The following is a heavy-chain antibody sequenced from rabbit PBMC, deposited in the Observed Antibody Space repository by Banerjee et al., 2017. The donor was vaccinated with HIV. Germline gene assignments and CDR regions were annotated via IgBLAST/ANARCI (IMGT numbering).Heavy chain of an antibody. V-gene: IGHV1S21*01. CDR3: VRHNSGLRL. D-gene: IGHD4-1*01. J-gene: IGHJ4*01. CDR1: GFDFSSYG. Sequence: EQLKESGGGLVQPGGSLKLSCKASGFDFSSYGVSWVRQAPGKGLEWIGYITYGGSTFYASWAKGRFTISRTSTTVDLKMTSLTAADTATYFCVRHNSGLRLWGPGTLVT. CDR2: ITYGGST.